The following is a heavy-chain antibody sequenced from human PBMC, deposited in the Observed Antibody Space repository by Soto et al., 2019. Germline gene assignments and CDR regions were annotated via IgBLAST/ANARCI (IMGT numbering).Heavy chain of an antibody. Sequence: GGSLRLSCAASGFTFSDFHMRWIRQAPGKGLEWISDISGSGSTIYYADSVKGRFTISRDNAENSLYLQMNSLRAEDTAVYYCASRVAVTGSMAFDIWGQGTMVTVSS. CDR3: ASRVAVTGSMAFDI. V-gene: IGHV3-11*01. CDR2: ISGSGSTI. D-gene: IGHD6-19*01. CDR1: GFTFSDFH. J-gene: IGHJ3*02.